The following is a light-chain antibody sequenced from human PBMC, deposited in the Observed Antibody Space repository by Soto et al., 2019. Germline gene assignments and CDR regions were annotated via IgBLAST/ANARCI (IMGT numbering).Light chain of an antibody. V-gene: IGKV1-16*02. CDR3: QQYNSYPLT. J-gene: IGKJ4*01. Sequence: DIQMTQSPSSLSASVGDRVTITCRASQGIDNYLAWFQQKPGKAPRSLIYAASSSQTGVPSKFSDSGSGTDFILTISSLQPEDSATYYCQQYNSYPLTFGGGTKVEIK. CDR1: QGIDNY. CDR2: AAS.